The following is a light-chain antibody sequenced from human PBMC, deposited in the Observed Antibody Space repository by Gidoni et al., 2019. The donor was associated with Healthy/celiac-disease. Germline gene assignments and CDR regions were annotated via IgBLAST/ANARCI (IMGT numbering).Light chain of an antibody. CDR1: KLGDKY. Sequence: SYQLPQPPSVSASPGQTASITCSGDKLGDKYACWYQQKPGQPPVLVIYQDSKRPSGIPERFSGSNSGNTATLTISGTQAMDEADYYCQAWDSSTVVFGGGTKLTVL. CDR2: QDS. CDR3: QAWDSSTVV. V-gene: IGLV3-1*01. J-gene: IGLJ2*01.